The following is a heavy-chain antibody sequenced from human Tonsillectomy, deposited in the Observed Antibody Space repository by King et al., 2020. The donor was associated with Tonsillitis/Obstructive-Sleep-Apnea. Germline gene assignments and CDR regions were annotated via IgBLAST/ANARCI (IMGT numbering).Heavy chain of an antibody. CDR2: ISYDGSNK. J-gene: IGHJ6*02. D-gene: IGHD2-2*01. CDR1: GFTFSSYA. Sequence: QLVQSEGGVVQPGRSLRLSCAASGFTFSSYAMHWVRQAPGKGLEWVAVISYDGSNKYYADSVKGRFTISRENSKNTMYLQMNSLRAEDTAVYYCARDWVVVVPAAPYGMDVWGQGTTVTVSS. V-gene: IGHV3-30*04. CDR3: ARDWVVVVPAAPYGMDV.